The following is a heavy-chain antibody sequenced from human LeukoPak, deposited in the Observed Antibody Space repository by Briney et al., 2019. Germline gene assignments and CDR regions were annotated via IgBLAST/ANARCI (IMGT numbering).Heavy chain of an antibody. V-gene: IGHV1-46*01. CDR3: ARDRLSSGIAASNWFDP. Sequence: ASVKVSCKASGYTFTSYGISWVRQAPGQGLEWMGIINPSGGSTSYAQKFQGRVTMTRDMSTSTVYMELSSLRSEDTAVYYCARDRLSSGIAASNWFDPWGQGTLVTVSS. D-gene: IGHD6-13*01. CDR2: INPSGGST. CDR1: GYTFTSYG. J-gene: IGHJ5*02.